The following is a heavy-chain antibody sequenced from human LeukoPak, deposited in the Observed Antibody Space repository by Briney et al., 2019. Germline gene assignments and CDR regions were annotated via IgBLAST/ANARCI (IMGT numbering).Heavy chain of an antibody. D-gene: IGHD6-6*01. CDR2: INPNSGGT. CDR1: GYTSTGYY. Sequence: ASVKVSCKASGYTSTGYYMHWVRQAPGQGLEWMGWINPNSGGTNYAQKFQGRVTMTRDTSISTAYMELSRLRSDDTAVYYCATTARRVLSRFDYWGQGTLVTVSS. CDR3: ATTARRVLSRFDY. J-gene: IGHJ4*02. V-gene: IGHV1-2*02.